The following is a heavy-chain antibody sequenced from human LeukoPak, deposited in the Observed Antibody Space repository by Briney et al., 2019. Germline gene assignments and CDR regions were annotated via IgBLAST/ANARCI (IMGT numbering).Heavy chain of an antibody. Sequence: PGGSLRLSCAASGFTFSIYSMNWVRQAPGKGLEWVSVMYSGGSTYYADSVQGRFTISRDSSKNTLYLQMNSLRAEDTAVYYCARKYYYDSSGSDAFDIWGQGTMVTVSS. CDR3: ARKYYYDSSGSDAFDI. J-gene: IGHJ3*02. V-gene: IGHV3-53*01. CDR2: MYSGGST. CDR1: GFTFSIYS. D-gene: IGHD3-22*01.